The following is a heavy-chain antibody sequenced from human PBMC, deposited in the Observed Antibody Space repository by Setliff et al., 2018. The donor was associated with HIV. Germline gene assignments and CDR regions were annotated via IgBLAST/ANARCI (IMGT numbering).Heavy chain of an antibody. CDR3: ASTRIRLIRGAVISNLRTPYFDY. CDR1: GGSVRSDDYY. Sequence: SETLSLTCTVFGGSVRSDDYYWSWIRQPPGKGLEWIGYIYYTGSTHCNPSLKGRLSMSTSENQFSLKLTSVTAADTAVYYCASTRIRLIRGAVISNLRTPYFDYWGPGSLVTVSS. CDR2: IYYTGST. D-gene: IGHD3-10*01. J-gene: IGHJ4*02. V-gene: IGHV4-30-4*08.